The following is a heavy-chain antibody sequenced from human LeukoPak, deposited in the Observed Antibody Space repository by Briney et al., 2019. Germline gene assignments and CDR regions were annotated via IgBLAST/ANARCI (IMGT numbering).Heavy chain of an antibody. CDR2: ISSSGDTT. D-gene: IGHD1-7*01. CDR3: VKEAGTTLAGGF. J-gene: IGHJ3*01. CDR1: GFTFSNYA. Sequence: GGSLRLSCAASGFTFSNYAMSWVRQTPRKGLDWVSVISSSGDTTHYADSVKGRLIISRDNSKNTLYLQMNSLRAEDTALYYCVKEAGTTLAGGFWGQGTMVSVSS. V-gene: IGHV3-23*01.